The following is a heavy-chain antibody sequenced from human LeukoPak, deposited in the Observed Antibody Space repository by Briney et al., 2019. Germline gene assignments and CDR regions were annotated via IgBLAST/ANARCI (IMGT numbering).Heavy chain of an antibody. V-gene: IGHV3-30*02. J-gene: IGHJ5*02. D-gene: IGHD3-10*01. CDR1: GFTFSSYG. Sequence: GGSLRLSCAASGFTFSSYGMHWVRQAPGKVLEWVAFIRYDGSNKYYADSLKGRFTISRDNSKNTLYLQMNSLRAEDTAVYYCAKDYSKTSYYGSGTYYRPNWFDPWGQGTLVTVSS. CDR3: AKDYSKTSYYGSGTYYRPNWFDP. CDR2: IRYDGSNK.